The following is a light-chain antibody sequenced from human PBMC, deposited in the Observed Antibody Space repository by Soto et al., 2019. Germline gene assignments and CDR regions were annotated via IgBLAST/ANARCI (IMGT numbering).Light chain of an antibody. CDR1: SSDVGAYNS. CDR2: KGT. J-gene: IGLJ1*01. CDR3: CSSAPESTYV. Sequence: QSVLAQPASVSGSPGQSITISCTGTSSDVGAYNSVSWYQQHPHRAPQVIIYKGTQRPSGVSNRFSGSTSGSAASLTISALQADDEADYFCCSSAPESTYVFGTGTKLTVL. V-gene: IGLV2-23*01.